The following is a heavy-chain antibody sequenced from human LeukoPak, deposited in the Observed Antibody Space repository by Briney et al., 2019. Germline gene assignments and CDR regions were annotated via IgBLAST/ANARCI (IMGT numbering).Heavy chain of an antibody. CDR2: IYSGGST. CDR1: GFTFSDYY. D-gene: IGHD3/OR15-3a*01. CDR3: ARDLSGLGDY. V-gene: IGHV3-53*01. Sequence: GGSLRLSCAASGFTFSDYYMSWVRQAPGKGLEWVSVIYSGGSTYYADSVKGRFTISRDNSKNTLYLQMNSLRAEDTAVYYCARDLSGLGDYWGQGTLVTVSS. J-gene: IGHJ4*02.